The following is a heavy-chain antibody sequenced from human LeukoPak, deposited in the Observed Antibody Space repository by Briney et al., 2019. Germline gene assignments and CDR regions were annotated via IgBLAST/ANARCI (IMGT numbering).Heavy chain of an antibody. CDR1: GFTFSSEA. CDR2: ISPAGGTT. D-gene: IGHD5-24*01. J-gene: IGHJ4*02. Sequence: GGSLRLSCSVSGFTFSSEAMGWVRQLPGGGLEWVSTISPAGGTTYYADSVKGRFTISRDNSKNTLYLQMNSLRAEDTAVYYCAKDLGESDRHYFDYWGQGTLVTVSS. CDR3: AKDLGESDRHYFDY. V-gene: IGHV3-23*01.